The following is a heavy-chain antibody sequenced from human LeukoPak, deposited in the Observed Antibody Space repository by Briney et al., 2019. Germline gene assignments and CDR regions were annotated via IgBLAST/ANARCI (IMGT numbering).Heavy chain of an antibody. J-gene: IGHJ3*02. CDR2: MNPNSGNT. D-gene: IGHD3-3*01. CDR3: ARGSGPTIFGLDVRAFDI. V-gene: IGHV1-8*03. Sequence: ASVKVSCKASGYTFTSYDINWVRQATGQGLEWMGWMNPNSGNTGYAQKFQGRVTITRNTSISTAYMELSSLRSEDTAVYCCARGSGPTIFGLDVRAFDIWGQGTMVTVSS. CDR1: GYTFTSYD.